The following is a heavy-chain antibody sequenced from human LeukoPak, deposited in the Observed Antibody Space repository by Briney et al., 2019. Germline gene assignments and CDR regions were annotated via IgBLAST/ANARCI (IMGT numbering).Heavy chain of an antibody. J-gene: IGHJ4*02. V-gene: IGHV1-2*06. CDR2: INPNSGGT. D-gene: IGHD6-13*01. CDR3: ARGSGSSWNHDY. Sequence: ASVKASCKASGYTFTGYYMHWVRQAPGQGLEWMGRINPNSGGTNYAQKFQGRVTTTRDTSISTAYMELSRLRSDDTAVYYCARGSGSSWNHDYWGQGTLVTVSS. CDR1: GYTFTGYY.